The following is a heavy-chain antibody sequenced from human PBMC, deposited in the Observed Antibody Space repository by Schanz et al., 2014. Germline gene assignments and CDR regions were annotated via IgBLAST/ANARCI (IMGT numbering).Heavy chain of an antibody. J-gene: IGHJ2*01. V-gene: IGHV3-11*03. CDR1: GFTFSDYY. Sequence: GGSLRLSCVVSGFTFSDYYMSWIRQAPGKGLEWVSYISSSSIYTNYADSVKGRFTISRDNAKNSLYLEMTSLRGEDTAVYYCARGDISLSYWYFDLWGRGTLVTVSS. CDR2: ISSSSIYT. D-gene: IGHD3-16*01. CDR3: ARGDISLSYWYFDL.